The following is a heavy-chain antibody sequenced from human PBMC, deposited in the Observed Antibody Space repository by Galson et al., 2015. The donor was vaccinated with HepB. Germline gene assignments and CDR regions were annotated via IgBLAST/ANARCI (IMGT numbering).Heavy chain of an antibody. D-gene: IGHD5-12*01. V-gene: IGHV1-69*13. CDR2: IIPIFFTA. CDR3: AREFYNSGSPYFDY. CDR1: GGTLSSYA. Sequence: SVKVSCKASGGTLSSYAISWVRQAPGKGLEWMGGIIPIFFTANYAQRFQGKVTITADESTSTAYMELSSLRSEDTAVYYCAREFYNSGSPYFDYWGQGTLVTVSS. J-gene: IGHJ4*02.